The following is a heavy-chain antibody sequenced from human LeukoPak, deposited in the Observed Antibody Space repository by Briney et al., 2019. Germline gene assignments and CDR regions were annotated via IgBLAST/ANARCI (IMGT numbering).Heavy chain of an antibody. D-gene: IGHD3-9*01. Sequence: GGSLRLSCAASGFTFSSYAMSWVRQAPGKGLEWVSAISGSGGSTYYADSVKGRFTISRDNSKSTLYLQMNSLRAEDTAVYYCAKGIRYFAMVNYFDYWGQGTLVTVSS. CDR3: AKGIRYFAMVNYFDY. V-gene: IGHV3-23*01. CDR2: ISGSGGST. J-gene: IGHJ4*02. CDR1: GFTFSSYA.